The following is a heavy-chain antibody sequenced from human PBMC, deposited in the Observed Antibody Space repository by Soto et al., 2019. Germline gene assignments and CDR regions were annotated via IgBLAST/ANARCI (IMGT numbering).Heavy chain of an antibody. CDR2: ISGSGGST. CDR1: GFTFSSYA. D-gene: IGHD4-4*01. CDR3: EKDLIAHSNYNY. Sequence: GWSLRLSCAASGFTFSSYAMSWVRQAPGKGLEWVSSISGSGGSTYYADSVKGRFTISRDNSKNTLYLQMNSLRAEDTAVYYCEKDLIAHSNYNYWGQGTLFTVSS. J-gene: IGHJ4*02. V-gene: IGHV3-23*01.